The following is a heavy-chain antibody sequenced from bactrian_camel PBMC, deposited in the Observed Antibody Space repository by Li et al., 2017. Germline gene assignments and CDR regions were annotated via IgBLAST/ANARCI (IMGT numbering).Heavy chain of an antibody. J-gene: IGHJ4*01. Sequence: HVQLVESGGGPVQPGGSLRLSCAVSGSRFSSYYMSWVRQVPGKGLEWVSSIYSGGGNTYYADSVKGRFTISRDNANNTVYLQMNSLKSEDTALYYCAIYSDYVLAVTYWGQGTQVTVS. D-gene: IGHD4*01. CDR2: IYSGGGNT. CDR1: GSRFSSYY. V-gene: IGHV3-2*01. CDR3: AIYSDYVLAVTY.